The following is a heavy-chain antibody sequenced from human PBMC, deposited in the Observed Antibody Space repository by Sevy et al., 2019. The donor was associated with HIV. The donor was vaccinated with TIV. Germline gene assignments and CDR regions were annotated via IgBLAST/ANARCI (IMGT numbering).Heavy chain of an antibody. CDR2: ISYDGSNK. CDR1: GFTFSSYA. D-gene: IGHD3-10*01. CDR3: AASPYFHGSWSYFDY. J-gene: IGHJ4*02. V-gene: IGHV3-30-3*01. Sequence: GGSLRLSCAASGFTFSSYAMHWVRQAPGKGLDWVAVISYDGSNKYHADSVKGRFTISRDNSKNTLYLQMNSLRAEDTAVFYCAASPYFHGSWSYFDYWGPGTLVTVSS.